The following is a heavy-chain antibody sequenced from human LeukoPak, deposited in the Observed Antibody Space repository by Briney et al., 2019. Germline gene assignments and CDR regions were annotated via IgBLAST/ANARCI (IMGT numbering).Heavy chain of an antibody. V-gene: IGHV3-74*01. Sequence: GGSLRLSCAAYGFTFSKYWMLWVRQAPGKGLESVSRINTDGTVTTYADSVKGRFTVSRDNADTTMFLQMNSVRDEDTAVYYCATKQWLAPPPDSWGQGTPVTVSS. CDR2: INTDGTVT. D-gene: IGHD6-19*01. CDR1: GFTFSKYW. CDR3: ATKQWLAPPPDS. J-gene: IGHJ4*02.